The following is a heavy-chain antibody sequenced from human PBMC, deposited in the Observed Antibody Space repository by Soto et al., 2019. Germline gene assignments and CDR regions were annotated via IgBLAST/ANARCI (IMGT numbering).Heavy chain of an antibody. Sequence: QVQLVQSGAEVKKPGSSVKVSCKASGGTFSSYTISWVRQAPGQGLEWMGRIIPILGIANYAQKFQGRVTITADKSTSTAYMERSSLRSEDTAVYYCARDGRYSSGSPWYFYLWGRGTLVAVSS. J-gene: IGHJ2*01. CDR2: IIPILGIA. V-gene: IGHV1-69*08. CDR3: ARDGRYSSGSPWYFYL. D-gene: IGHD6-19*01. CDR1: GGTFSSYT.